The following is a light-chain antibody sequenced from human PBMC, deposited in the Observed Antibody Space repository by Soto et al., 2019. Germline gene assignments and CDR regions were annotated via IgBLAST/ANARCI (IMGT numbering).Light chain of an antibody. CDR2: DAS. Sequence: VLTQSPATLSLSPGERATLSCRASHTVGTYLAWYQQRPAQAPRLLIYDASNRAPGVPARFSGSGSGTDFTLTISSLEPEDFAVYYCQQRYNAPTFGQGTRLEIK. V-gene: IGKV3-11*01. J-gene: IGKJ5*01. CDR1: HTVGTY. CDR3: QQRYNAPT.